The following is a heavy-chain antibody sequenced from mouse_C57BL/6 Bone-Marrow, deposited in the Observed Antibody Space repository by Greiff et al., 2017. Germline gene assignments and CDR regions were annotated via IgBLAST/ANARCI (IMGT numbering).Heavy chain of an antibody. CDR1: GFSLSSSGMG. CDR2: TYWDDDK. J-gene: IGHJ3*01. D-gene: IGHD1-1*01. V-gene: IGHV8-12*01. CDR3: ARSRVLRTWFAY. Sequence: QVTLKESGPGILQSSQTLSLSCSFSGFSLSSSGMGVSWIRQPSGKGLDWLVHTYWDDDKRYHPFLKSRLTISKDTSRNQVFLKITSVDTADTATYYCARSRVLRTWFAYWGQGTLVTVSA.